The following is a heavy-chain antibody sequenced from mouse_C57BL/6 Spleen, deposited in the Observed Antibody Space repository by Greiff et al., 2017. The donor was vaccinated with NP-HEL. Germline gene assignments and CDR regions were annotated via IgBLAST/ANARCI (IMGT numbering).Heavy chain of an antibody. V-gene: IGHV1-69*01. CDR3: ARSGDGRYYFDY. CDR1: GYTFTSYW. CDR2: IDPSDSYT. D-gene: IGHD3-1*01. Sequence: QVQLQQPGAELVMPGASVKLSCKASGYTFTSYWMHWVKQRPGQGLEWIGEIDPSDSYTNYNQKFKGKSTLTVDKSSSTAYMQLSSLTSEDSAVYYCARSGDGRYYFDYWGQGTTLTVSS. J-gene: IGHJ2*01.